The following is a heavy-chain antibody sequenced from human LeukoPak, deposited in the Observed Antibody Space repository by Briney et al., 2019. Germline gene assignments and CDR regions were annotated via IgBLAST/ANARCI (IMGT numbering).Heavy chain of an antibody. CDR2: ISSSSSTI. Sequence: PGGSLRLSCAASGFTFSSYEMNWVRQAPGKGLEWVSYISSSSSTIYYADSVKGRFTISRDNAKNSLYLQMNSPRAEDTAVYYCARDSMVRGVIITSFGYWGQGTLVTVSS. V-gene: IGHV3-48*03. CDR3: ARDSMVRGVIITSFGY. D-gene: IGHD3-10*01. J-gene: IGHJ4*02. CDR1: GFTFSSYE.